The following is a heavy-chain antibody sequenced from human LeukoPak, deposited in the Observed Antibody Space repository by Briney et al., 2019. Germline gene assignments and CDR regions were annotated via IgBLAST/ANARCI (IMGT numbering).Heavy chain of an antibody. D-gene: IGHD2-2*01. J-gene: IGHJ4*02. CDR2: IKQDGSAK. Sequence: GGSLTLSCTPSGFTFSDYWMTWVRPAPGKGLEWVANIKQDGSAKLYVDSVKGRFTISRDNAKNPLYLQMDSLRVEHTATYHCARWRGSTSERSDYWGQGTLVTVSS. CDR3: ARWRGSTSERSDY. CDR1: GFTFSDYW. V-gene: IGHV3-7*01.